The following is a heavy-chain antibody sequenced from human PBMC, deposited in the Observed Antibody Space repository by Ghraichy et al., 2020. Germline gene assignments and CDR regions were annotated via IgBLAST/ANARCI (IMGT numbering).Heavy chain of an antibody. V-gene: IGHV3-13*01. D-gene: IGHD5-18*01. CDR3: ARGGYSYGYVRNGWFDP. J-gene: IGHJ5*02. CDR2: IGTAGDT. CDR1: GFTFSSYD. Sequence: GGSLRLSCAASGFTFSSYDMHWVRQATGKGLEWVSAIGTAGDTYYPGSVKGRFTISRENAKNSLYLQMNSLRAGDTAVYYCARGGYSYGYVRNGWFDPWGQGTLVTVSS.